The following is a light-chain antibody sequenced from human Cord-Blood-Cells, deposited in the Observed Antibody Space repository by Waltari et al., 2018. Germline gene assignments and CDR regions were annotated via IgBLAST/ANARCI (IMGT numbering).Light chain of an antibody. CDR3: QQSYSTPRT. V-gene: IGKV1-39*01. CDR1: QSISSY. J-gene: IGKJ5*01. Sequence: DIQMTQSPSSLSASVGDRVTITCRASQSISSYLNWYQQKPGKAPKLLIYAASSLQSGVPSRFRGSGSGTDFTLTISSLQPEDFATYYCQQSYSTPRTFGQWTRLEIK. CDR2: AAS.